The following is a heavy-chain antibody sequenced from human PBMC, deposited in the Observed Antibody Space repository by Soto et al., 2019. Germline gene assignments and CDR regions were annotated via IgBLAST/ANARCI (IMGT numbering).Heavy chain of an antibody. D-gene: IGHD4-17*01. CDR1: GYTFTSYG. CDR3: ARARGNDYGDCYYYYYMDV. CDR2: ISAYNGNT. J-gene: IGHJ6*03. Sequence: ASVKVSCKASGYTFTSYGISWVRQAPGQGLEWMGWISAYNGNTNYAQKLQGRVTMTTDTSTSTAYMELRSLRSDDTAVYYCARARGNDYGDCYYYYYMDVWGKGTTVTVSS. V-gene: IGHV1-18*01.